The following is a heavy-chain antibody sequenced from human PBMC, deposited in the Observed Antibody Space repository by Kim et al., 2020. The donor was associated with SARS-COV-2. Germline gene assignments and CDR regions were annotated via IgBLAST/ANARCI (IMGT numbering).Heavy chain of an antibody. CDR1: GLYI. J-gene: IGHJ4*02. CDR2: MSFDGFSK. Sequence: GGSLRLSCWTSGLYIIHWARQAPGKGLEWVAAMSFDGFSKYFVASVKGRFTISRDDSKNAAYLELNSLRDEDSAVYSCATDGGTSGRCGYFDSWGQRTLV. CDR3: ATDGGTSGRCGYFDS. V-gene: IGHV3-30*04. D-gene: IGHD2-15*01.